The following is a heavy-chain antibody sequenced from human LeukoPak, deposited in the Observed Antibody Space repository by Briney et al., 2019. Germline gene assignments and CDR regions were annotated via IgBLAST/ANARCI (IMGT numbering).Heavy chain of an antibody. CDR1: GYRFVSHW. CDR2: IYPGDYDT. J-gene: IGHJ5*02. CDR3: ASGGTNSNWFDP. V-gene: IGHV5-51*01. D-gene: IGHD2-8*01. Sequence: GESLKISCKGSGYRFVSHWIGWVRQMPGKGLEWMGIIYPGDYDTRYSPTFQGQVTISANKSTSTAYLQWSSLKASDTAMYYCASGGTNSNWFDPWGQGTLVTVSS.